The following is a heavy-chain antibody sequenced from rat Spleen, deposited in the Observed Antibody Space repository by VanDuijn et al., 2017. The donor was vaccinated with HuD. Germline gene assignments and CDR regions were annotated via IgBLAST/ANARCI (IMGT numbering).Heavy chain of an antibody. CDR1: GYSITSNY. J-gene: IGHJ4*01. V-gene: IGHV3-1*01. Sequence: EVQLQESGPGLVKPSQSLSLTCSVTGYSITSNYWGWIRKFPGNKMEWMGYISYSVSTSYNPSLKSRISITRDTSKNQFFLQLNSVTTEDTATYYCARGTDTMMVGHVMDAWGQGASVTVSS. CDR2: ISYSVST. D-gene: IGHD1-12*02. CDR3: ARGTDTMMVGHVMDA.